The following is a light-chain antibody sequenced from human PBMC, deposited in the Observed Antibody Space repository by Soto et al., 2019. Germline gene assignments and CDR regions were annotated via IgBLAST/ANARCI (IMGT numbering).Light chain of an antibody. CDR3: PSFARGEDPCVV. V-gene: IGLV2-8*01. CDR1: STDIGGYNF. J-gene: IGLJ2*01. CDR2: EVS. Sequence: QSALTQPPSASASPGQSVTISCTGSSTDIGGYNFVSWYQQLPGKAPTLLIYEVSKRPAGVPDRFSGSKSGNTASLAVSGLQADDEADYYGPSFARGEDPCVVFGGGTKLTAL.